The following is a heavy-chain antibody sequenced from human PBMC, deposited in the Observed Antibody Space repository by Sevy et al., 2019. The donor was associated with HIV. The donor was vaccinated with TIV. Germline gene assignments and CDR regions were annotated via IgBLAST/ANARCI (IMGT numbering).Heavy chain of an antibody. CDR1: GFTFSSYE. V-gene: IGHV3-48*03. CDR2: ISSSGSTI. CDR3: ARGDYGDYTDAFDI. D-gene: IGHD4-17*01. J-gene: IGHJ3*02. Sequence: GGSLRLSCAASGFTFSSYEMNWVRQAPGKGLEWVSYISSSGSTIYYADSVKGRFTISRDNAKNSLYLQMNSLRAEDTAVYYCARGDYGDYTDAFDIWGQGIMVTVSS.